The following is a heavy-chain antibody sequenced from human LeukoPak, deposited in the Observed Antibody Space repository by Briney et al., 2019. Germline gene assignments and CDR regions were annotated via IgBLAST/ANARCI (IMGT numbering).Heavy chain of an antibody. Sequence: RPGGSLRLSCAASGFTVITNDMTRVRQAPGKGLEWVSVLYSDGNTKYADSVQGRFTISRDNSKNTLYLEMNSLSPDDTAVYYCARGVEPLAANTLAYWGQGTLVTVSS. D-gene: IGHD1-14*01. V-gene: IGHV3-53*01. CDR2: LYSDGNT. J-gene: IGHJ4*02. CDR1: GFTVITND. CDR3: ARGVEPLAANTLAY.